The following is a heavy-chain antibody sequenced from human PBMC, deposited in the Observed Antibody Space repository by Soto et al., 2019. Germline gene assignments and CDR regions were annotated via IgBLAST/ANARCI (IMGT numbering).Heavy chain of an antibody. Sequence: PGGSLRLSCAASGFTFSSYGMHWVRQAPGKGLEWVAVIWYDGSNKYYADSVKGRFTISRDNSKSTLYLQMNSLRAEDTAVYCCARDRGSWYSGYYYGMDVWGQGTTVTVSS. CDR2: IWYDGSNK. V-gene: IGHV3-33*01. J-gene: IGHJ6*02. D-gene: IGHD6-13*01. CDR1: GFTFSSYG. CDR3: ARDRGSWYSGYYYGMDV.